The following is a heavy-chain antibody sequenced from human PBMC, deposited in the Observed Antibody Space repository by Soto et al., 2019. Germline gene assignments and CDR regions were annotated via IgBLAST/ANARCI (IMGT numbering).Heavy chain of an antibody. D-gene: IGHD4-17*01. V-gene: IGHV4-59*08. CDR1: GGSISSYY. Sequence: QVQLQESGPGLVKPSETLSLPCTVSGGSISSYYWSWIRQPPGKGLEWIGYIYYSGSTNYNPSLKRRVTISVDTSKNQFSLKLSSVTAADTAVYYCARRYGGHFDYWGQGTLVTVSS. J-gene: IGHJ4*02. CDR3: ARRYGGHFDY. CDR2: IYYSGST.